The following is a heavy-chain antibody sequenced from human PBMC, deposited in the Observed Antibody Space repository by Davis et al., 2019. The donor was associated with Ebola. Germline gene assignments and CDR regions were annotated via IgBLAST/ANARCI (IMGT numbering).Heavy chain of an antibody. CDR1: GFTFSSYE. D-gene: IGHD6-13*01. CDR3: ARREAGSNWSVDY. Sequence: GGSLRLSCAASGFTFSSYEMNWVRQAPGKGLEWVSSISGSSNYIYYADSVKGRFTISRDNAKNSLYLQMNSLRAEDTAVYYCARREAGSNWSVDYWGQGTLVTVSS. CDR2: ISGSSNYI. J-gene: IGHJ4*02. V-gene: IGHV3-21*01.